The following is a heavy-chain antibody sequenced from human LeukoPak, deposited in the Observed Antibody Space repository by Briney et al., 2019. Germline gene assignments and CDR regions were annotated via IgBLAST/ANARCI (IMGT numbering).Heavy chain of an antibody. Sequence: SETLSLTCTVSGGFISSYYWSWIRQPPGKGLEWIGYIYYSGSTNYNPSLKSRVTISVDTSKNQFSLKLSSVTAADTAVYYCASLRYDFWSGYIDYWGQGTLVTVSS. CDR2: IYYSGST. V-gene: IGHV4-59*01. CDR3: ASLRYDFWSGYIDY. CDR1: GGFISSYY. D-gene: IGHD3-3*01. J-gene: IGHJ4*02.